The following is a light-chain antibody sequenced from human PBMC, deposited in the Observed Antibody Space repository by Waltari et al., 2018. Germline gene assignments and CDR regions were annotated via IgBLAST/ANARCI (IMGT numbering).Light chain of an antibody. V-gene: IGLV2-23*01. Sequence: QSALTQPASVSGSPGQSITISCTANSRDVGGYWFVLWYHQHPGKAPKLMIYGGSQRPSGISNRFSGSKSGNTASLTISGLRAEDEADYYCCSYAGSSPHVVFGGGTKLTVL. CDR2: GGS. J-gene: IGLJ2*01. CDR1: SRDVGGYWF. CDR3: CSYAGSSPHVV.